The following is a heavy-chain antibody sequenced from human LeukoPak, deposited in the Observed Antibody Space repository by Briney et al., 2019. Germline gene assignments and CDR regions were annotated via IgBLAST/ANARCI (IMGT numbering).Heavy chain of an antibody. V-gene: IGHV3-21*01. Sequence: KPGGSLRLSCAASGFTFSSDSMNWVRQAPGKGPEWVSSISSSNYIYHADSVKGRFTISRDNAKNSLYLQMNSLRAEDTAMYYCARVQGGYSYGYDAFDIWGQGTMVTVSS. CDR1: GFTFSSDS. CDR3: ARVQGGYSYGYDAFDI. D-gene: IGHD5-18*01. CDR2: ISSSNYI. J-gene: IGHJ3*02.